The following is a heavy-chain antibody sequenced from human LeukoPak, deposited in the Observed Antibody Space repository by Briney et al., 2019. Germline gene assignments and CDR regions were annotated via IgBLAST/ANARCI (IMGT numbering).Heavy chain of an antibody. V-gene: IGHV3-7*03. Sequence: GGSLRLSCAASGFTFSSYSMNWVRQAPGKGLEWVANIKEDESQRYYLGSVKGRFTISRDNTKSSVYLQMNSLRVEDTALYYCARGRAVDVWGQGTMVTVSS. D-gene: IGHD3-10*01. CDR3: ARGRAVDV. CDR2: IKEDESQR. CDR1: GFTFSSYS. J-gene: IGHJ3*01.